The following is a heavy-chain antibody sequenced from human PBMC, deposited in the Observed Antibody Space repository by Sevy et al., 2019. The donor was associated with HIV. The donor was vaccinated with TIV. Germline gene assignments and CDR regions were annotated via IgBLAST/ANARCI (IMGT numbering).Heavy chain of an antibody. CDR3: ARTPNYGSGSYLRGPFDY. Sequence: GGSLRLSCAASGFTLSDYHMSWIRQAPGKGPEWVSYMSSSGYYADSVKGRFTISRDNAKNSVYLQMNSLRAEDTAVYCCARTPNYGSGSYLRGPFDYWGQGTLVTVSS. V-gene: IGHV3-11*01. D-gene: IGHD3-10*01. J-gene: IGHJ4*02. CDR2: MSSSG. CDR1: GFTLSDYH.